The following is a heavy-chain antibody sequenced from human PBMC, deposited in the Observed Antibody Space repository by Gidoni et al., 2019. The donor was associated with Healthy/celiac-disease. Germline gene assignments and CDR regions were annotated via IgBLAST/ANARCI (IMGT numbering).Heavy chain of an antibody. CDR1: GFTFSIYA. D-gene: IGHD3-22*01. Sequence: TASGFTFSIYAMSWVRQAPGKGLEWVSAISGSGGSTYYADSVKGRFTISRDNSKNTLYLQMNSLRAEDTAVYYCAKDRRYYDSSGYRDWYFDLWGRGTLVTVSS. CDR3: AKDRRYYDSSGYRDWYFDL. V-gene: IGHV3-23*01. J-gene: IGHJ2*01. CDR2: ISGSGGST.